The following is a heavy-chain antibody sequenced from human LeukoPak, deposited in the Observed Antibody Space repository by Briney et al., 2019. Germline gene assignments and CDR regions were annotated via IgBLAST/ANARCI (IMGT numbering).Heavy chain of an antibody. Sequence: PSETLSLTCTVSGGSISSYYWSWIRQPPGKGLEWIGYIYYSGSTNYNPSLKGRVTISVDTSKNQFSLKLSSVTAADTAVYYCARGYDFWSGYYPYWGQGTLVTVSS. CDR2: IYYSGST. CDR3: ARGYDFWSGYYPY. CDR1: GGSISSYY. V-gene: IGHV4-59*12. J-gene: IGHJ4*02. D-gene: IGHD3-3*01.